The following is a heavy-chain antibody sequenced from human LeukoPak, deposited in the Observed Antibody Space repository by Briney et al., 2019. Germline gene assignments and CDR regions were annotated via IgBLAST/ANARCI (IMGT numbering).Heavy chain of an antibody. D-gene: IGHD4-17*01. V-gene: IGHV3-11*01. CDR2: ISSSSGTV. J-gene: IGHJ4*02. Sequence: PGGSLRLSCAASGFTFNDYYMTWIRQAPGKGLEWVSYISSSSGTVYYADSVKGRFTISRDNAKNSLYLQMNSLRAEDTAVYYCARGATVTTFLSWGPAYYFDYWGQGTLVTVSS. CDR1: GFTFNDYY. CDR3: ARGATVTTFLSWGPAYYFDY.